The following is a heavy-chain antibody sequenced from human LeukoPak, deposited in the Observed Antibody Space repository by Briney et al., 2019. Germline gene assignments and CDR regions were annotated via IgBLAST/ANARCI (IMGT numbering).Heavy chain of an antibody. CDR3: VALGDRIY. J-gene: IGHJ4*02. CDR2: ISAAGDT. CDR1: GFTFSSYD. Sequence: GGSLRLSCAASGFTFSSYDMHWVRQATGKGLECVSAISAAGDTYYLDSVKGRFTLSRENAKNSLYLQMNSLRAGDTAVYYCVALGDRIYWGQGTLVTVSS. V-gene: IGHV3-13*01. D-gene: IGHD2-21*02.